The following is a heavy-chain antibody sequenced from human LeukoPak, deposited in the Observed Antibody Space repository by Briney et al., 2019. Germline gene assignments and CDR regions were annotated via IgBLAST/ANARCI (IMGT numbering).Heavy chain of an antibody. V-gene: IGHV1-46*01. CDR3: ARGEECSSSSYLLNDY. D-gene: IGHD6-6*01. Sequence: ASVTVSCKASGYTFTSYYMHWVRQAPGQGLEWMGIINPSGGSTSYAQKFQGRVTMTRDMSTSTVYMELSSLRSEATAVYYCARGEECSSSSYLLNDYWGQGTLVTVSS. CDR2: INPSGGST. CDR1: GYTFTSYY. J-gene: IGHJ4*02.